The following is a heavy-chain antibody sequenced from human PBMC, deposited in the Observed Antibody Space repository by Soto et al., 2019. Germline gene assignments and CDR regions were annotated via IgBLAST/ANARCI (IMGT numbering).Heavy chain of an antibody. J-gene: IGHJ4*02. D-gene: IGHD3-16*01. V-gene: IGHV3-73*01. Sequence: GGSLRLSCAASGFSFSSYNMNWVRQASGKGLEWIARIRSRTNNYTTAYAASVKGRFIISRDESKNTAFLQMNSLKTEDTAVYFCARLDNLVWGPGYWGQGTLVTVSS. CDR3: ARLDNLVWGPGY. CDR2: IRSRTNNYTT. CDR1: GFSFSSYN.